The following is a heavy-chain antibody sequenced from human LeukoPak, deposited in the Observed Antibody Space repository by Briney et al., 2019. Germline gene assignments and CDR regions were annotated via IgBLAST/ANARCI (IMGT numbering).Heavy chain of an antibody. CDR1: GFTFSNAW. D-gene: IGHD3-9*01. CDR3: TTVSNDILTGYYPTFGY. CDR2: IKSKTDGGTT. Sequence: GGPLRLSCAASGFTFSNAWMSWVRQAPGKGLEWVGRIKSKTDGGTTDYAAPVKGRFTISRDDSKNTLYLQMNSLKTEDTAVYYCTTVSNDILTGYYPTFGYWGQGTLVTVSS. J-gene: IGHJ4*02. V-gene: IGHV3-15*01.